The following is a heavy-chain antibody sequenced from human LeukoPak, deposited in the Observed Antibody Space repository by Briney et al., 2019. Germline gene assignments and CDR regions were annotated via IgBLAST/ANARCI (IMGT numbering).Heavy chain of an antibody. D-gene: IGHD3-22*01. CDR1: GGTFSNYA. Sequence: SSVKVSCKASGGTFSNYAISWVRQAPGQGLEWMGGIIPIFGTANYAQKFQGRVTITADESTSTAYMELSSPRSEDTAVYYCARGPDYYDSSGYDYYYMDVWGKGTTVTVSS. CDR2: IIPIFGTA. CDR3: ARGPDYYDSSGYDYYYMDV. J-gene: IGHJ6*03. V-gene: IGHV1-69*01.